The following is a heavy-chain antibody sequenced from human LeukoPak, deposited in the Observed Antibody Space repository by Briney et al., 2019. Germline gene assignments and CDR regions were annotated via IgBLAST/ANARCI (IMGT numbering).Heavy chain of an antibody. J-gene: IGHJ4*02. D-gene: IGHD5-12*01. V-gene: IGHV1-46*01. CDR1: GYTFTSYY. CDR3: ARDRMRYSGYEY. CDR2: INPSGGST. Sequence: ASVTVSCKASGYTFTSYYMHWVRQAPGQGLKWMGIINPSGGSTSYAQKFQGRVTMTRDTSTSTVYMELSSLRSEDTAVYYCARDRMRYSGYEYWGQGTLVTVSS.